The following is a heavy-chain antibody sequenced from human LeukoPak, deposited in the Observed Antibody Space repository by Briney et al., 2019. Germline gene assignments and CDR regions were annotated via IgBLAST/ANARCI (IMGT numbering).Heavy chain of an antibody. J-gene: IGHJ3*02. V-gene: IGHV1-69*05. CDR2: IIPIFGTA. Sequence: SVKVSCKASGGTFSSYAISWVRQAPGQGLEWMGRIIPIFGTANYAQKFQGRVTITTDESTSTAYMELSSLRSEDTDVYYCAGDYDILTGYYHDAFDIWGQGTMVTVSS. D-gene: IGHD3-9*01. CDR1: GGTFSSYA. CDR3: AGDYDILTGYYHDAFDI.